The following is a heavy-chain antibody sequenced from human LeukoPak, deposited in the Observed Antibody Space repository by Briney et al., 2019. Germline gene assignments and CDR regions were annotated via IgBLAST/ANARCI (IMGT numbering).Heavy chain of an antibody. CDR3: AREGGRFDFWSGYYY. CDR1: GGSISSSSYY. CDR2: MYSSGST. D-gene: IGHD3-3*01. V-gene: IGHV4-61*05. J-gene: IGHJ4*02. Sequence: PSETLTLTCTVSGGSISSSSYYWGWIRQPPGKGLEWIGYMYSSGSTNYNPSLRSRVTMSVDTSKSQFSLKLSSVTAADTAVYYCAREGGRFDFWSGYYYWGQGTLVTVSS.